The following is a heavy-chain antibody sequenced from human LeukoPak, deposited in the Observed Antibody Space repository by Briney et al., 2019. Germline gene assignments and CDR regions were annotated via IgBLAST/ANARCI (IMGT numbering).Heavy chain of an antibody. J-gene: IGHJ3*02. CDR3: ARDGWQQLVRSDAFDI. Sequence: SQTLSLTCTVSAGSISSGSYYWSWIRQPAGKGLEWIGRIYTSGSTNYNPSLKSRVTISVDTSKNQFSLKLSSVTAADTAVYYCARDGWQQLVRSDAFDIWGQGTMVTVSS. CDR2: IYTSGST. V-gene: IGHV4-61*02. D-gene: IGHD6-13*01. CDR1: AGSISSGSYY.